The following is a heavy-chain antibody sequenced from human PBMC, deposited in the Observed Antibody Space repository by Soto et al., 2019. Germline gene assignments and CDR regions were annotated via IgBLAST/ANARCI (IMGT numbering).Heavy chain of an antibody. CDR1: GFTFSSYA. CDR2: ISYDGSNK. J-gene: IGHJ4*02. V-gene: IGHV3-30-3*01. D-gene: IGHD1-1*01. CDR3: ARDTTGYMGPVDY. Sequence: QVQLVESGGGVVQPGRSLRLSCAASGFTFSSYALHGVRQAPGKGLEWGAVISYDGSNKYYADSVKGRFTISRDNSKNTLYLQMNSLRAEDTAVYYCARDTTGYMGPVDYWGQGTLVTVSS.